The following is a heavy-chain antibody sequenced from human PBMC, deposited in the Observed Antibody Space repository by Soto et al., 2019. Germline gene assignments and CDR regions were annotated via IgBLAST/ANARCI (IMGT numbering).Heavy chain of an antibody. V-gene: IGHV4-34*01. J-gene: IGHJ6*02. CDR3: ARGRKQWLVPYDYYGMDV. Sequence: SETLFLTCAVYGGSFSGYYWSWLRQPPGKGLEWIGEINHSGSTNYNPSLKSRVTISVDTSKNQFSLKLSSVTAADTAVYYCARGRKQWLVPYDYYGMDVWGQGTTVTVSS. D-gene: IGHD6-19*01. CDR2: INHSGST. CDR1: GGSFSGYY.